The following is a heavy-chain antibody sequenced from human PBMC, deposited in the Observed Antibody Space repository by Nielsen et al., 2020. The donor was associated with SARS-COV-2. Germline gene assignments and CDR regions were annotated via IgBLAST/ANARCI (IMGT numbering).Heavy chain of an antibody. CDR1: GGSISSSSYY. CDR3: ASDRTGSWTLDY. Sequence: SETLSLTCTVSGGSISSSSYYWGWIRQPPGKGLEWIGSIYYSGSTYYNPSLKSRVTISVDTSKNQFSLKLSSVTAADTAVYYCASDRTGSWTLDYWGQGTLVTVSS. J-gene: IGHJ4*02. D-gene: IGHD6-13*01. CDR2: IYYSGST. V-gene: IGHV4-39*01.